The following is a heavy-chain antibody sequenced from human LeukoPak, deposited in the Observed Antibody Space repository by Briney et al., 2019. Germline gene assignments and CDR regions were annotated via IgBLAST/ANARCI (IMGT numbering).Heavy chain of an antibody. CDR3: ARDKIVGATVFDY. J-gene: IGHJ4*02. V-gene: IGHV3-7*01. CDR2: IKQDESEK. Sequence: PGGSLRLSCEASGFSFSSYGLHWVRQAPGEGLEWVANIKQDESEKYVDSVKGRFTISRDNAKNSLYLQMNSLRAEDTAVYYCARDKIVGATVFDYWGQGTLVTVSS. CDR1: GFSFSSYG. D-gene: IGHD1-26*01.